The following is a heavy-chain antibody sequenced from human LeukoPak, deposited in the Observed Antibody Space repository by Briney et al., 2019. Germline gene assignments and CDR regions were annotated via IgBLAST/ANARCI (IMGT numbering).Heavy chain of an antibody. J-gene: IGHJ5*02. CDR3: ARVRLPPIVVVPAAIYVSDP. V-gene: IGHV1-69*05. D-gene: IGHD2-2*02. CDR2: IIPIFGTT. CDR1: GGTFSSHA. Sequence: EASVKVSCKASGGTFSSHAISWVRQAPGRGLEWVGEIIPIFGTTNYAQKFQGRVTITTDESTSTGYMELRSLRSDDTAVYYCARVRLPPIVVVPAAIYVSDPWGQGTLVTVSS.